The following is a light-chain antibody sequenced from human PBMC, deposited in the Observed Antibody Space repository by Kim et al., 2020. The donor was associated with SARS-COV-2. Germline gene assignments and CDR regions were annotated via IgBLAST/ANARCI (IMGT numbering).Light chain of an antibody. CDR2: RNN. CDR3: ATWADRHVV. CDR1: SSSIGSNY. V-gene: IGLV1-47*01. Sequence: PGQRVTISCSGSSSSIGSNYVYWSQQLPGTAPNLLIYRNNRRPAGVPDRFSGCKSGTSASLAISGLRSEDEADSYCATWADRHVVFGGGTQLTVL. J-gene: IGLJ2*01.